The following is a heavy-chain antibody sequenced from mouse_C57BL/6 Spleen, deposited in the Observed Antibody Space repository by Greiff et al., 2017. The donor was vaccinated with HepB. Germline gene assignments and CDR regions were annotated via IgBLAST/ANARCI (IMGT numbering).Heavy chain of an antibody. CDR2: IYPRSGNT. V-gene: IGHV1-81*01. Sequence: QVQLKQSGAELARPGASVKLSCKASGYTFTSYGISWVKQRTGQGLEWIGEIYPRSGNTYYNEKFKGKATLTADKSSSTAYMELRSLTSEYSAVYFCARIITTVVDPYYFDYWGQGTTLTVSS. J-gene: IGHJ2*01. D-gene: IGHD1-1*01. CDR1: GYTFTSYG. CDR3: ARIITTVVDPYYFDY.